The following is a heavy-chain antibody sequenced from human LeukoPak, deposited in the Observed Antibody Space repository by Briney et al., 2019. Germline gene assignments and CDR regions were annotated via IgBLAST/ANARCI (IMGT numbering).Heavy chain of an antibody. Sequence: SETLSLTCTVSGGSISSYYWSWIRQPPGKGLEWIGYIYYSGSTNYNPSLKSRVTISVDTSKNQFSLKLSSVTAADAAVYYCARGMGEQWLVRLGNFDIWCQGTMVTVSS. CDR2: IYYSGST. CDR3: ARGMGEQWLVRLGNFDI. CDR1: GGSISSYY. D-gene: IGHD6-19*01. V-gene: IGHV4-59*01. J-gene: IGHJ3*02.